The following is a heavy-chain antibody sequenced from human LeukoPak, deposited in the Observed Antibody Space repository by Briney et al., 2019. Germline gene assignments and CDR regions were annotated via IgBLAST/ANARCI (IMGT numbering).Heavy chain of an antibody. J-gene: IGHJ5*02. D-gene: IGHD3-3*01. V-gene: IGHV4-39*01. CDR2: IHYTGST. CDR1: GDAISGSTYY. CDR3: ARHERRNYNFWSGSYKTREVYRFDP. Sequence: SETLSLTCTVSGDAISGSTYYWGWIRQPPGEGLEWIGSIHYTGSTYYNPSLKTRVTINVDTSKNQFSLKLSSVTAADTSVYYCARHERRNYNFWSGSYKTREVYRFDPWGRGTLVTVSS.